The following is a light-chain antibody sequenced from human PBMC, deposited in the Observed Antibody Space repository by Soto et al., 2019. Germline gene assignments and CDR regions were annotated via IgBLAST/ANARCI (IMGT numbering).Light chain of an antibody. V-gene: IGLV2-8*01. CDR3: SSHGGTSPYV. CDR1: ASDIGGYNF. Sequence: QSVLTQPPSASGSPGQSVAISCTGTASDIGGYNFVSWYQQHPGKAPKLMIYEVNKRPSGVPDRFSGSKSGNTASLTASGLQAEDEADYYYSSHGGTSPYVFGTGTKLTVL. CDR2: EVN. J-gene: IGLJ1*01.